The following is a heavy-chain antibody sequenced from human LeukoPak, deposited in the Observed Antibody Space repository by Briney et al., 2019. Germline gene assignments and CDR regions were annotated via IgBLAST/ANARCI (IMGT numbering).Heavy chain of an antibody. Sequence: PGGSLRLSCAASGFSVGRSYMTWVRQAPGKGLEWVSEIYAGANTYYADSVKGRFTISRDNSKNTLYLQMNSLRAEDTAVYYCAKARWSGSYRNYWGQGTLVTVSS. V-gene: IGHV3-53*01. J-gene: IGHJ4*02. D-gene: IGHD1-26*01. CDR3: AKARWSGSYRNY. CDR1: GFSVGRSY. CDR2: IYAGANT.